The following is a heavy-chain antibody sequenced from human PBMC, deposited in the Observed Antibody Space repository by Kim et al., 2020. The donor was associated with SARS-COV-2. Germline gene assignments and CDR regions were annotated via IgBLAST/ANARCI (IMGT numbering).Heavy chain of an antibody. J-gene: IGHJ6*02. CDR2: ISDNGVRT. Sequence: GGSLRLSCAASGFTFTTFAMSWVRQAPGKGPEWVASISDNGVRTYYADSVKGRFTISRDNSKNTLYIQMNSLRADDTAVYYCAKDFGYCSSTSCYPPYGMDVWGQGPRSPSP. V-gene: IGHV3-23*01. CDR1: GFTFTTFA. D-gene: IGHD2-2*03. CDR3: AKDFGYCSSTSCYPPYGMDV.